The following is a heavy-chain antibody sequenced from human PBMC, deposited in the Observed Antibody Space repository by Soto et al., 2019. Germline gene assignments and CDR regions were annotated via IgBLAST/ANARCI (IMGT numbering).Heavy chain of an antibody. CDR1: GFTFSDYY. Sequence: GGSLRLSCAASGFTFSDYYMSWIRQAPGKGLEWVSYISGGAYTIYYADSVKGRFTISRDNAKKSLYLQMNSLRAEDTAVYYCARQTTGYCSGTSCPAINYYYYMDVWGKGTTVTVSS. J-gene: IGHJ6*03. CDR2: ISGGAYTI. CDR3: ARQTTGYCSGTSCPAINYYYYMDV. D-gene: IGHD2-2*03. V-gene: IGHV3-11*01.